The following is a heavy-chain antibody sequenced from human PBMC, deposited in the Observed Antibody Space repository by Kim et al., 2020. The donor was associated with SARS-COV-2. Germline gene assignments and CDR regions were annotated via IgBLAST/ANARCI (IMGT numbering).Heavy chain of an antibody. D-gene: IGHD6-19*01. V-gene: IGHV3-33*01. CDR3: ARYSSGRYLDY. CDR2: IWYDGSNK. CDR1: GFTFSSYG. J-gene: IGHJ4*02. Sequence: GGSLRLSCAASGFTFSSYGMHWVRQAPGKGLEWVAVIWYDGSNKYYADSVKGRFTISRDNSKNTLYLQMNSLRAEDTAVYYCARYSSGRYLDYWGQGTLVTVSS.